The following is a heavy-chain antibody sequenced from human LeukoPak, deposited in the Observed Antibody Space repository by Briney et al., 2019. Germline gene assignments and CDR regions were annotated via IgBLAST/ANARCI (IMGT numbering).Heavy chain of an antibody. D-gene: IGHD5-18*01. CDR2: IYYSGST. CDR3: ARDAGGYSYGYDY. Sequence: SETLSLTCAVYGGSFSGYYWSWIRQPPGKGLEWIGYIYYSGSTNYNPSLKSRVTISVDTSKNQFSLKLSSVTAADTAVYYCARDAGGYSYGYDYWGQGTLVTVSS. J-gene: IGHJ4*02. V-gene: IGHV4-59*01. CDR1: GGSFSGYY.